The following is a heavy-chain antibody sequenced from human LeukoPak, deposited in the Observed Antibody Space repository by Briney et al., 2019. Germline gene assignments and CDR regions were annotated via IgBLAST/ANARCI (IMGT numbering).Heavy chain of an antibody. J-gene: IGHJ4*02. V-gene: IGHV1-8*01. CDR2: MNPNSGNT. CDR3: ARAVGYSGYDWEDY. Sequence: GASVKVSCKASGYTFTSYDINWVRQATGQGLEWMGWMNPNSGNTGYAQKFQGRVTMTRNTSISTAYMELSSLRSEDTAVYYCARAVGYSGYDWEDYWGQETLVTVSS. CDR1: GYTFTSYD. D-gene: IGHD5-12*01.